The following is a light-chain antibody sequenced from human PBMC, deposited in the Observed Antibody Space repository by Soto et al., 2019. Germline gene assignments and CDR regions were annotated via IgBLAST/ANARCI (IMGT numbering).Light chain of an antibody. J-gene: IGKJ2*01. V-gene: IGKV3-11*01. Sequence: EIVLTQSPATLSLSPGERATLSCRASQSVSSFLAWYQQKPGQAPRLLIYDASNRATGIPARFSGSGSGTYFTLTISSLEPEDFAVYYCQQRSNWPPFTFGQGTKLKIK. CDR3: QQRSNWPPFT. CDR2: DAS. CDR1: QSVSSF.